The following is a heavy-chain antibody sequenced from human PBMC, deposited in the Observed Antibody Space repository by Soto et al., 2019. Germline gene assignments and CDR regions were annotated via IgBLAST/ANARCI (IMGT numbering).Heavy chain of an antibody. CDR3: ARRESYGSARDDFDH. CDR1: GYSFSTYG. CDR2: LNTGDGNT. J-gene: IGHJ4*02. Sequence: QVLLVQSGAEVKKPGASVKVSCKASGYSFSTYGVSWVRQAPGQGLEWMGWLNTGDGNTAYAQKLQGRITLTTDTAKTTAYIELSSLRSDDTSIYYCARRESYGSARDDFDHWGQGTLVTVSS. V-gene: IGHV1-18*04. D-gene: IGHD3-10*01.